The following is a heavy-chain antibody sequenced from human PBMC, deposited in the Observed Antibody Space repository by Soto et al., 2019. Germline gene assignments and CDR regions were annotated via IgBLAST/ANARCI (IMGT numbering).Heavy chain of an antibody. V-gene: IGHV4-39*01. CDR3: TTYGGDTGRFDY. CDR1: GGSMTTTNYY. CDR2: SGTT. D-gene: IGHD4-17*01. J-gene: IGHJ4*02. Sequence: SETLSLTCTVSGGSMTTTNYYWGWIRQPPGKGPEWIGSGTTFYNPSLRGRVTIFVDTSKNQFSLKLTSVTAADTAVYYCTTYGGDTGRFDYWGQRTLVTVS.